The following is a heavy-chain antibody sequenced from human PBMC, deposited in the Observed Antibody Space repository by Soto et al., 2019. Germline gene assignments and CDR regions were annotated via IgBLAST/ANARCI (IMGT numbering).Heavy chain of an antibody. Sequence: GASVKVSCKASGYTFTSYYMHWVRQAPGQGLEWMGIINPSGGSTSYAQKFQGRVTMTRDTSTSTVYMELSSLRSEDTAVYYCAREWGVDTAYYYYGLDVWGQGTTVTVSS. CDR3: AREWGVDTAYYYYGLDV. V-gene: IGHV1-46*01. CDR2: INPSGGST. CDR1: GYTFTSYY. D-gene: IGHD5-18*01. J-gene: IGHJ6*02.